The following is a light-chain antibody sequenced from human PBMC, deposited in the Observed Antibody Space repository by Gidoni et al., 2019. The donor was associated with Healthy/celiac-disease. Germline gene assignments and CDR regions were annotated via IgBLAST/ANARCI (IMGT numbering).Light chain of an antibody. CDR2: SNN. Sequence: QSVLTQPPSASGTPGQRVTISCSGSSSNIGSNTVNWYQQLPGTAPKLPIYSNNQRPSGVPDLFSGSKSGTSASLAISGLQSEDEADYYCAAWDDSLNPWVFGGGTKLT. V-gene: IGLV1-44*01. CDR3: AAWDDSLNPWV. J-gene: IGLJ3*02. CDR1: SSNIGSNT.